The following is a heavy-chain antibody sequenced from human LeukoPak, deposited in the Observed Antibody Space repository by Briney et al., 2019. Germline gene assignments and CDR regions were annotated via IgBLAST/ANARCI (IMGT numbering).Heavy chain of an antibody. D-gene: IGHD3-10*01. CDR3: ATTWFGESRPSFDY. J-gene: IGHJ4*02. V-gene: IGHV1-24*01. CDR2: FDPEDGET. CDR1: GYTLTELS. Sequence: ASVKVSCKVSGYTLTELSMHWVRQAPGKGLEWMGGFDPEDGETIYAQKFQGRVTMTEDTSTDTAYMELSSLRSEDTAVYYCATTWFGESRPSFDYWGQGTLVTVSS.